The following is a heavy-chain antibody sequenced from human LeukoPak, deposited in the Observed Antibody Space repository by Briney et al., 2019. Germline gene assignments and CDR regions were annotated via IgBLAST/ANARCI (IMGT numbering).Heavy chain of an antibody. CDR2: IYYSGST. J-gene: IGHJ1*01. D-gene: IGHD3-22*01. V-gene: IGHV4-59*01. Sequence: SETLSLTCTVSGGSISSYYWSWIRQPPGKGLEWIGYIYYSGSTNYNPSLKSRVTISVDTSKNQFSLKLSSVTAADTAVYYCARAYYYDSSGYPQYFQHWGQGTLVTVSS. CDR3: ARAYYYDSSGYPQYFQH. CDR1: GGSISSYY.